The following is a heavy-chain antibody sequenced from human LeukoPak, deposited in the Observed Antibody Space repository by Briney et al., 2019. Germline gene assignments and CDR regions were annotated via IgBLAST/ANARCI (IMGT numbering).Heavy chain of an antibody. CDR3: AKDPPSIMATIGGPFDY. CDR2: ISGSGGST. J-gene: IGHJ4*02. D-gene: IGHD5-12*01. Sequence: GGSLRLTCAASGFTFSSYSMNWVRQAPGKGLEWVSGISGSGGSTYFADSVKGRFTISRGNSKNTLYLQMNSLRAEDTAVYYCAKDPPSIMATIGGPFDYWGQGTLVTVSS. V-gene: IGHV3-23*01. CDR1: GFTFSSYS.